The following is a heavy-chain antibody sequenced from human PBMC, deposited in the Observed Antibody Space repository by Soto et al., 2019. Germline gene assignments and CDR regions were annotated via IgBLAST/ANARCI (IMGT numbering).Heavy chain of an antibody. V-gene: IGHV3-9*01. D-gene: IGHD3-22*01. J-gene: IGHJ4*02. CDR1: GFTFDDYA. CDR3: VKDSESSGYLTHLDY. CDR2: LTWNGEVL. Sequence: GGSLRLSCVGSGFTFDDYAIHWVRQTPGKGLEWVSGLTWNGEVLGYADSVKGRFTISRDNAKNSLYLEMNSLRPEDTALYYCVKDSESSGYLTHLDYWGQGTLVTVSS.